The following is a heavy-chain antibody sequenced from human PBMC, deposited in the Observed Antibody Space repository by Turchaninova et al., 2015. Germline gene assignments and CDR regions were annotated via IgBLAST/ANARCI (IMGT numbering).Heavy chain of an antibody. CDR2: IYWVDYT. V-gene: IGHV2-5*02. Sequence: QITLTESGPMLLKPTQTLTLTCTCSGFSVSTSGVGVGWIRQPPGRALAWLALIYWVDYTRYRPSLKNRLTITKDTSKNQVVLTMTNMDPVDTGPYYCAPSGEEFTTSSFSFDPWGQGTLVTVSS. J-gene: IGHJ5*02. D-gene: IGHD6-6*01. CDR1: GFSVSTSGVG. CDR3: APSGEEFTTSSFSFDP.